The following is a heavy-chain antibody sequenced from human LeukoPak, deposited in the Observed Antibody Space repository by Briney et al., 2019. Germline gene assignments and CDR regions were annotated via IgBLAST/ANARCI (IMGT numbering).Heavy chain of an antibody. Sequence: PGRSLRLSCAASGFTFSSYGMPWVRQAPGKGLEWVAVISYDGSNKYYADSVKGRFTISRDNSKNTLYLQMNSLRAEDTAVYYCAKGARDYVDWDAFDIWGQGTMVTVSS. D-gene: IGHD4-17*01. CDR1: GFTFSSYG. CDR3: AKGARDYVDWDAFDI. J-gene: IGHJ3*02. CDR2: ISYDGSNK. V-gene: IGHV3-30*18.